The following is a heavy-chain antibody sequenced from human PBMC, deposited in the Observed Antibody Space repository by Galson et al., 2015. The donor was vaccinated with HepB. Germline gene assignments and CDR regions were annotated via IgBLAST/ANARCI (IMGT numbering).Heavy chain of an antibody. J-gene: IGHJ5*02. CDR1: GFTFSSYS. CDR3: ARVYLDTSRVFDP. CDR2: ISSSSSYI. D-gene: IGHD3-22*01. V-gene: IGHV3-21*01. Sequence: SLRLSCAASGFTFSSYSMNWVRQAPGKGLEWVSWISSSSSYIYYADSVKGRFTISRDNAKDKLYLQMSNLRAEDTAIYYCARVYLDTSRVFDPWGQGTLVTVSS.